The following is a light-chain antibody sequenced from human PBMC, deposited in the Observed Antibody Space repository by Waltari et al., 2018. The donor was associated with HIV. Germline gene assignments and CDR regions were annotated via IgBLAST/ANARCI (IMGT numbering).Light chain of an antibody. CDR2: GSS. Sequence: IVLTQSPGAVAFSPGDKVTLYCRASQTVSQSSGAWYQQKPGQPPRLLIHGSSNRAAGIPGRFSGSGSGTDFTLTIARLEPEDFAIYYCQHFGGSSTFGQGTKVEVK. V-gene: IGKV3-20*01. CDR1: QTVSQSS. CDR3: QHFGGSST. J-gene: IGKJ1*01.